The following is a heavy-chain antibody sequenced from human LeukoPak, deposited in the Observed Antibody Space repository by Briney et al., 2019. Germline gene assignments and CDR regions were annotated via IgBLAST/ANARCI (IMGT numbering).Heavy chain of an antibody. V-gene: IGHV3-9*01. CDR1: GFTFDIYA. CDR3: AKALPMAPFDY. Sequence: GRSLRLSCAASGFTFDIYAMHWVRQAPGKGLEWVSGISWNSGIIDYADSVKGRFTISRDNAKNSLSLQMNSLRAEDTALYYCAKALPMAPFDYWGQGTLATVSS. CDR2: ISWNSGII. J-gene: IGHJ4*02. D-gene: IGHD3-10*01.